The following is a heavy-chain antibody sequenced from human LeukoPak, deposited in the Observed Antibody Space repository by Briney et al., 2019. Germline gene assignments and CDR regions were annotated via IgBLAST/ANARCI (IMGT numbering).Heavy chain of an antibody. CDR1: GYTFTSYG. D-gene: IGHD3-3*01. V-gene: IGHV1-18*01. CDR3: ARHNYDFWSGYYDY. CDR2: ISAYNGNT. J-gene: IGHJ4*02. Sequence: ASVKVSCKASGYTFTSYGISWVRQAPGQGLEWMGWISAYNGNTNYAQKRQGRVTMTTDTSTSTAYMELRSLRSNDAALYDYARHNYDFWSGYYDYWGQGTLVTVSS.